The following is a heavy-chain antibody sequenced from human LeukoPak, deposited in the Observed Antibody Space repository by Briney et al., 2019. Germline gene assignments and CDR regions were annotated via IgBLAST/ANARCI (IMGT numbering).Heavy chain of an antibody. CDR2: ISDIGSI. V-gene: IGHV4-59*08. D-gene: IGHD2/OR15-2a*01. Sequence: SETLSLTCTVSGGSISSYYWSWIRQPPGKGLEWIAYISDIGSINYNPSLKSRVTISLDTSKNQFSLKLSSVTAADTAVYYCAGHHPRNTVDFWGQGTLVTVPS. CDR3: AGHHPRNTVDF. J-gene: IGHJ4*02. CDR1: GGSISSYY.